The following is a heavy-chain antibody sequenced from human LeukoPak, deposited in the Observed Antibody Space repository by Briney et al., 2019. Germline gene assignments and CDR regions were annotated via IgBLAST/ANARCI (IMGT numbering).Heavy chain of an antibody. J-gene: IGHJ6*02. V-gene: IGHV4-59*08. CDR1: CGSISSYY. CDR3: ARTSLRDTITYYYYGLDV. Sequence: PETLSLTCNVSCGSISSYYGSWIRQPPGKGPGLNGYIPYTATTNYSPSLNSRVTISVDTSNNQISLRLSSVTAADTAVYYCARTSLRDTITYYYYGLDVWGQGTTVTVSS. CDR2: IPYTATT. D-gene: IGHD4-11*01.